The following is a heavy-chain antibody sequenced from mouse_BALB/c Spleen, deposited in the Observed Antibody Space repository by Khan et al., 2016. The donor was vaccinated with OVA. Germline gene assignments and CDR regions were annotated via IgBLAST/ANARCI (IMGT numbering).Heavy chain of an antibody. D-gene: IGHD1-1*01. CDR2: ISYIGST. Sequence: EVQLQESGPGLVKPSQSLSLTCTVTGYSITSDYAWNWIRQFPGNKLEWMGYISYIGSTSYNPSLKSRISITRDTSKNQFFLQLNSVTTEDTATYYCARSLIYYYGSSPYWGQGTLVTVSA. J-gene: IGHJ3*01. CDR3: ARSLIYYYGSSPY. V-gene: IGHV3-2*02. CDR1: GYSITSDYA.